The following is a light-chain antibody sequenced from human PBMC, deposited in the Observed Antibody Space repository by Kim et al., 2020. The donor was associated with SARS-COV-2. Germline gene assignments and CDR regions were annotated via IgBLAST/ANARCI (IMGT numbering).Light chain of an antibody. CDR2: GAS. CDR3: QQLDSYPLT. Sequence: AAVADSVTLTCRAIQVIAIYLVWYQQKPGKAPKPLIYGASTLQSGVPSRFSGSGSGTDFTLTISSLQPEDFGTYYCQQLDSYPLTFGGGTKVDIK. CDR1: QVIAIY. J-gene: IGKJ4*01. V-gene: IGKV1-9*01.